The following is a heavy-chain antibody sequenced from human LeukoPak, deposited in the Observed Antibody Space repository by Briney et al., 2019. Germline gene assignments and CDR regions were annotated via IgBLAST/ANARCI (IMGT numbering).Heavy chain of an antibody. CDR1: GYSFSSYS. V-gene: IGHV3-21*05. CDR3: AREVEMATIPYFDY. D-gene: IGHD5-24*01. Sequence: GGSLRLSCAGTGYSFSSYSMNWVRQAPGKGLEWISYISSSSSYIFYADSVKGRFTISRDNAKNSLYLQMNSLRAEDTAVYYCAREVEMATIPYFDYWGQGTLVTVSS. J-gene: IGHJ4*02. CDR2: ISSSSSYI.